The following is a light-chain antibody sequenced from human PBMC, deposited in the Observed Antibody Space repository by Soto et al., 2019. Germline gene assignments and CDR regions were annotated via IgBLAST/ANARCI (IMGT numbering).Light chain of an antibody. J-gene: IGKJ5*01. Sequence: DIVLTRSPGTLSLSPVERATLSCKTSQSSGSNFLAWYQHKPGQAPRLLIYASSNRATGIPDRFSGSGSGTDFTLTISRLGPDDFAVYYCQHYGTSFAFGQGHDWRL. CDR2: ASS. CDR3: QHYGTSFA. V-gene: IGKV3-20*01. CDR1: QSSGSNF.